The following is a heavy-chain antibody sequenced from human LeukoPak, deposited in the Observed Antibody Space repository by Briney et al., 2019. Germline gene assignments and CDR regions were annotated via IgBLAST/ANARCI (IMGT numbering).Heavy chain of an antibody. V-gene: IGHV3-7*01. CDR2: IKQDGSEK. CDR1: GVIFNQYW. Sequence: PGGSLRLSCAASGVIFNQYWMSWVRQAPGKGLEWVANIKQDGSEKYYVDSVKGRFTISRDNAKNSLYLQMNSLRAEDTAVYYCARVPVIWCTNGVCYSSRYYYYYMDVWGKGTTVTVSS. CDR3: ARVPVIWCTNGVCYSSRYYYYYMDV. J-gene: IGHJ6*03. D-gene: IGHD2-8*01.